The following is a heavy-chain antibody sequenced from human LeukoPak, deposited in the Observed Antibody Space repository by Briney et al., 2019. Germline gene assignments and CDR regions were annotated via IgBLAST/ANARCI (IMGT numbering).Heavy chain of an antibody. Sequence: ASVKVSCKASGYTFTSYDINWVRQATGQGLEWMGWMNPNSGNTGYAQKFQGRITITRNTSISTAYVELSSLRSEDTAVYYCTRETSSRYFDYWGQGTLVTVSS. J-gene: IGHJ4*02. CDR2: MNPNSGNT. V-gene: IGHV1-8*03. CDR3: TRETSSRYFDY. CDR1: GYTFTSYD.